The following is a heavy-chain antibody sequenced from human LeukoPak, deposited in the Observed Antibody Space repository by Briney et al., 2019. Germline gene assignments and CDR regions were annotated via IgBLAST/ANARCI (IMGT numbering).Heavy chain of an antibody. CDR1: GYTFTGYY. Sequence: SVKVSCKASGYTFTGYYMHWVRQAPGQGLEWMGWINPNSGGTNYAQKFQGWVTMTRDTSISTAYMELSRLRSDDTAVYYCARDLIDFWSGYYTTGSYGMDVWGQGTTVTVSS. D-gene: IGHD3-3*01. J-gene: IGHJ6*02. CDR2: INPNSGGT. CDR3: ARDLIDFWSGYYTTGSYGMDV. V-gene: IGHV1-2*04.